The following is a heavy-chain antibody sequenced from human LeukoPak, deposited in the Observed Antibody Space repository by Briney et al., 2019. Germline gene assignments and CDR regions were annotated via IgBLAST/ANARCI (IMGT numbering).Heavy chain of an antibody. V-gene: IGHV3-74*01. D-gene: IGHD2/OR15-2a*01. Sequence: GGSLGLSCAASGNYWMHWVRQAPGKGLVWVSHINSDGSWTSYADSVKGRFTISKDNAKNTVYLQMNSLRAEDTAVYYCVSFYETYWGRGTLVTVSS. CDR1: GNYW. J-gene: IGHJ4*02. CDR3: VSFYETY. CDR2: INSDGSWT.